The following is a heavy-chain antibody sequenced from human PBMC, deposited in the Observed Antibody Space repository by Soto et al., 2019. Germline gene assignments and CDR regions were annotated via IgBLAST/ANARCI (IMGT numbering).Heavy chain of an antibody. CDR2: TYYRSKWYN. V-gene: IGHV6-1*01. Sequence: PSQTLSLTCAISGDSVSSNSAAWNWIRQSPSRGLEWLGRTYYRSKWYNDYAVSVKSRITINPDTSKSQFSLQLNSVTPEDTAVYYCARDRWAGNWNVNYYYYYGMDVWGQGTTVTVSS. J-gene: IGHJ6*02. CDR1: GDSVSSNSAA. D-gene: IGHD1-1*01. CDR3: ARDRWAGNWNVNYYYYYGMDV.